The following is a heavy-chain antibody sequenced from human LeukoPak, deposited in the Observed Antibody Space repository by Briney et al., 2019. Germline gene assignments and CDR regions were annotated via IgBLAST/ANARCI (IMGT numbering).Heavy chain of an antibody. CDR3: ARDPPYYYDSSGFDDAFDI. D-gene: IGHD3-22*01. CDR2: INPKNGDT. Sequence: ASVKVSCKASGYTFTAYYIHWVRQAPGQGLEWMGRINPKNGDTNYAQKFQDRVTMTRDMSTSTVYMELSSLRSEDTAVYYCARDPPYYYDSSGFDDAFDIWGQGTMVTVSS. J-gene: IGHJ3*02. V-gene: IGHV1-2*06. CDR1: GYTFTAYY.